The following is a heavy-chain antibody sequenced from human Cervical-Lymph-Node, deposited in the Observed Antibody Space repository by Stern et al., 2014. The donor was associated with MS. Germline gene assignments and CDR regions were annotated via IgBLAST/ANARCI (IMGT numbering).Heavy chain of an antibody. CDR3: ARGHIPYAYNYLFDY. V-gene: IGHV3-33*01. CDR2: AWYDGSTA. J-gene: IGHJ4*02. D-gene: IGHD5-24*01. CDR1: GFTFSSYG. Sequence: VQLLESGGGVVKPGTSLRLSCAASGFTFSSYGMHWVRQAPGTGLEWVALAWYDGSTAYYTNSLHGRFTISRDNPKHTLSLQMNSLTAEDAAVYYCARGHIPYAYNYLFDYWGQGTLVTVSS.